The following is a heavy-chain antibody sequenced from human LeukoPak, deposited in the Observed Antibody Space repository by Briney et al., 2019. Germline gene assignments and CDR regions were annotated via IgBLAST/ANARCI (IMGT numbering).Heavy chain of an antibody. V-gene: IGHV4-59*01. CDR3: ARFGTSSSRFFDQ. J-gene: IGHJ4*02. D-gene: IGHD6-6*01. Sequence: PSETLSLTCTVSGGSISSYYWSWIRQPPGKGLEWIGYIHYSGTTNYYPSLKSRVTIALDTSKNQFSLKLNSVTAADTAVYYCARFGTSSSRFFDQWGQGTLVTVSS. CDR1: GGSISSYY. CDR2: IHYSGTT.